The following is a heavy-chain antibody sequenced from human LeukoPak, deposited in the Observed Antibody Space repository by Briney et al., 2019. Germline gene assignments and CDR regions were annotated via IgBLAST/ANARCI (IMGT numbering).Heavy chain of an antibody. CDR2: INSDGSST. J-gene: IGHJ5*02. D-gene: IGHD2-15*01. CDR1: GFTFSSYW. CDR3: ARDQRCSGGSCYYWFDP. Sequence: GGSLRLSCAASGFTFSSYWMHWVRQGPGKGLVWVSRINSDGSSTSYADSVKGRFTISRDNAKNTLYLQMNSLRAEDTAVYYCARDQRCSGGSCYYWFDPWGQGTLVTVSS. V-gene: IGHV3-74*01.